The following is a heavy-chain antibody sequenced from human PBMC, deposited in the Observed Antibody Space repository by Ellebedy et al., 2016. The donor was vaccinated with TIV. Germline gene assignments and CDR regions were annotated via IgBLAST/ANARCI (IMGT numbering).Heavy chain of an antibody. CDR3: AAAAGAGDDAFDI. V-gene: IGHV3-48*01. CDR1: GFTFIIYS. CDR2: ISSCSRTI. J-gene: IGHJ3*02. Sequence: GGSLRLXCAASGFTFIIYSLNWVRQAPGKGLEWVSYISSCSRTIYYADSVKGRFTISRDNAKNSLYLQMNSLRAEDTAVYYCAAAAGAGDDAFDIWGQGTMVTVSS. D-gene: IGHD6-13*01.